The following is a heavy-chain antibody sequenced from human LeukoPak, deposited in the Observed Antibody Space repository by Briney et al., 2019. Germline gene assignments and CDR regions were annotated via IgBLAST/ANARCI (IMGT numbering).Heavy chain of an antibody. CDR3: AAGLGPYMDV. D-gene: IGHD6-19*01. CDR2: ISGDGGST. CDR1: GFTFGDYA. J-gene: IGHJ6*03. Sequence: GGSLRLSCAASGFTFGDYAVHWVRQAPGKGLEWVSLISGDGGSTYYADSVKGRFTISRDNSKNSLYLQMNSLRTEDTALYYCAAGLGPYMDVWGKGTTVTVSS. V-gene: IGHV3-43*02.